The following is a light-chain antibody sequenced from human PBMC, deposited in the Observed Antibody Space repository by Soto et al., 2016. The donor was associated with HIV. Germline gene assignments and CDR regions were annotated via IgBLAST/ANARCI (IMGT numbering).Light chain of an antibody. J-gene: IGLJ3*02. CDR3: QVWDTSSDHVV. V-gene: IGLV3-21*03. CDR2: DYS. CDR1: NIETKS. Sequence: SYVLTQPPSVSVAPGKTARITCGGNNIETKSVHWYQQKPGQAPLLVVYDYSDRPSGIPERFSGSSSGNTATLAITRVEAGDEADYYCQVWDTSSDHVVFGGGTKLTVL.